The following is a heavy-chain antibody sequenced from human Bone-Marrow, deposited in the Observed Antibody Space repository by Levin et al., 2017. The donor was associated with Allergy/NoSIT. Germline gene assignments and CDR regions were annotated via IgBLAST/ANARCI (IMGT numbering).Heavy chain of an antibody. D-gene: IGHD5-12*01. J-gene: IGHJ4*02. V-gene: IGHV3-48*03. CDR1: GFTFGVYE. CDR3: ARMIRGFSAVGAY. CDR2: ISATSANI. Sequence: AGGSLRLSCAASGFTFGVYEMNWVRQAPGQGLEWVAYISATSANIQYADFAKGRFTISRDNAKSSLYLQMNSLRAEDTAVYYCARMIRGFSAVGAYWGQGTLVTVSS.